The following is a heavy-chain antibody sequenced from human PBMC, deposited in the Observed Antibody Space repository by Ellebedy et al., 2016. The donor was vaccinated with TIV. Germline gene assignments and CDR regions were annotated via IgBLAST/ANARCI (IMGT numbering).Heavy chain of an antibody. D-gene: IGHD5-12*01. CDR3: AREWRGYSGYDGFDY. V-gene: IGHV3-7*04. CDR1: GFTFSGYW. CDR2: IKQDGSEK. J-gene: IGHJ4*02. Sequence: PGGSLRLSCAASGFTFSGYWMNRVRQSPGKGLEWVANIKQDGSEKYYVDSVKGRFTISRDNAKNFLHLQMNSLRAEDTAVYYCAREWRGYSGYDGFDYWGQGTLVTVSS.